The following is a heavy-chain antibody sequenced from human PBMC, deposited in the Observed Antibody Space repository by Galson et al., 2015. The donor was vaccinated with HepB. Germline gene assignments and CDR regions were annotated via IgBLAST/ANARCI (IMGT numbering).Heavy chain of an antibody. J-gene: IGHJ4*02. Sequence: SLRLSCAASGFTFSSYWMHWVRQAPGKGLVWVSRINSGGSSTSYADSVKGRFTISRDNAKNTLYLQMNSLRAEDTAVYYCARDLQLALGFDYWGQGTLVTVSS. CDR2: INSGGSST. CDR1: GFTFSSYW. D-gene: IGHD6-6*01. V-gene: IGHV3-74*01. CDR3: ARDLQLALGFDY.